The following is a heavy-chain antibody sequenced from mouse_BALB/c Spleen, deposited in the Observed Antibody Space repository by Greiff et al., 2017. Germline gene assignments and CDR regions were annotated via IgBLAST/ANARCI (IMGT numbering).Heavy chain of an antibody. Sequence: EVKLVESGGGLVKLGGSLKLSCAASGFTFSSYYMSWVRQTPEKRLELVAAINSNGGSTYYPDTVKGRFTISIDNAKNTLYLQMSSLKSEDTALYYCARHDYDGGGWYFDVWGAGTTVTVSS. D-gene: IGHD2-4*01. CDR3: ARHDYDGGGWYFDV. J-gene: IGHJ1*01. V-gene: IGHV5-6-2*01. CDR1: GFTFSSYY. CDR2: INSNGGST.